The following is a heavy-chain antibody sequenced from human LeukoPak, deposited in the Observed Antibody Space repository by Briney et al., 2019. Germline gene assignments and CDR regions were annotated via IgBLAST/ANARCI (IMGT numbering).Heavy chain of an antibody. J-gene: IGHJ4*02. CDR2: VKSDGSDT. CDR3: TTGIGNYYYY. D-gene: IGHD3-10*01. V-gene: IGHV3-74*01. CDR1: GSTFSRYW. Sequence: GGSLRLSCAASGSTFSRYWMHWVRQAPGKGLVWVSRVKSDGSDTIYADSVKGRFTISRDNAKNTLYLQMDSLRGEDTAVYYCTTGIGNYYYYWGQGTLVTVAS.